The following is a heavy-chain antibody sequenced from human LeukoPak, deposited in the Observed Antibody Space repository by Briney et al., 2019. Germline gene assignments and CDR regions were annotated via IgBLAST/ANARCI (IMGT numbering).Heavy chain of an antibody. CDR2: INHSGST. CDR3: ARDDLIVSTGYAFDI. V-gene: IGHV4-34*01. CDR1: GGSFSGYY. D-gene: IGHD3-22*01. Sequence: SETLSLTCAVYGGSFSGYYWSWIRQPPGKGLEWIGEINHSGSTNYNPSLKSRVTISVDTSKNQFSLKLSSVTAADTAVYYCARDDLIVSTGYAFDIWGQGTTVTVSS. J-gene: IGHJ3*02.